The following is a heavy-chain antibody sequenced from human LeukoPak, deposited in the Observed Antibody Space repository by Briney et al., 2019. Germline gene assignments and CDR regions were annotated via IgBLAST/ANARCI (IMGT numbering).Heavy chain of an antibody. Sequence: GRSLRLSCAASGFTFSTYGMHWVRQAPGKGLEWVAIISFDGSNEYYADSVKGRFTISRDNSKNTLYLQMNSLRAEDTAVYYCAKGPDGGGTVDYWGQGTLVTVSS. J-gene: IGHJ4*02. CDR1: GFTFSTYG. V-gene: IGHV3-30*18. D-gene: IGHD3-16*01. CDR2: ISFDGSNE. CDR3: AKGPDGGGTVDY.